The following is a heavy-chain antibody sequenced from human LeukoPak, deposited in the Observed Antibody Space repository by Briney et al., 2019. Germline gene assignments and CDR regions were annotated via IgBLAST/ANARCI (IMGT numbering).Heavy chain of an antibody. CDR3: AKVSPGRTGTTVGFDY. V-gene: IGHV3-30*02. Sequence: GGSLRLSCGASGFTFSIYGMHWVRQAPGKGLEWVAYTRYDGGQKYYADSVRGRFTISRDNSKNTLYLQMDSLRAEDTAVYYCAKVSPGRTGTTVGFDYWGQGTPVTVSS. CDR2: TRYDGGQK. CDR1: GFTFSIYG. D-gene: IGHD1-7*01. J-gene: IGHJ4*02.